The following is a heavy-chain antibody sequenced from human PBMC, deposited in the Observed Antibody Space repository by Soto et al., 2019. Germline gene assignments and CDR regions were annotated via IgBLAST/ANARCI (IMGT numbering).Heavy chain of an antibody. CDR1: GFTFSSYA. D-gene: IGHD2-2*01. J-gene: IGHJ3*02. Sequence: QVQLVESGGGVVQPGRSLRLSCAASGFTFSSYAMHWVRQAPGKGLEWVAVISYDGSNKYYADSVKGRFTISRDNSKNPLYLQMNSLRAEYTAVYYCARGVGYQLLLHAFDIWGQGTMGTVS. CDR2: ISYDGSNK. V-gene: IGHV3-30-3*01. CDR3: ARGVGYQLLLHAFDI.